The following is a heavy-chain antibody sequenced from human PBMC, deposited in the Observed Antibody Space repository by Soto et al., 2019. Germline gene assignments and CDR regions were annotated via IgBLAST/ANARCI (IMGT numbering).Heavy chain of an antibody. J-gene: IGHJ4*02. Sequence: QVQLVQSGAEVKKPGASVKVSCKASGYTFTSYGISWVRQAPGQGLEWMGWISAYNGNTNYAQKLQCRVTMTTDTSTSTAYMELRSLRSDDTAVYYCARGYYDFWSGYLREPFDYWGQGTLVTVSS. V-gene: IGHV1-18*01. CDR1: GYTFTSYG. CDR2: ISAYNGNT. CDR3: ARGYYDFWSGYLREPFDY. D-gene: IGHD3-3*01.